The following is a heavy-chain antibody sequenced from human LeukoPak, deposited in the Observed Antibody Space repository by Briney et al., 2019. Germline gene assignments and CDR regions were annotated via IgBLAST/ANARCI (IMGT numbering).Heavy chain of an antibody. CDR3: ASRGGSGSYEWFDL. Sequence: SETLSLTCTVSGYSISSGYYWGWIRQPPGKGLEWIGSIYHSGSTYYNPSLKSRVTISVDTSKNQFSLKLSSVTAADTAVYYCASRGGSGSYEWFDLWGQGTLVTVSS. D-gene: IGHD3-10*01. CDR1: GYSISSGYY. V-gene: IGHV4-38-2*02. J-gene: IGHJ5*02. CDR2: IYHSGST.